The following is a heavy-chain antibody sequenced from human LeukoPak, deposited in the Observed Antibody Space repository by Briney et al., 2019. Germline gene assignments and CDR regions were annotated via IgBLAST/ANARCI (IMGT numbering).Heavy chain of an antibody. V-gene: IGHV1-2*02. Sequence: ASVKVSCKSSGYSFGDYYIHWVRQVPGQGLEWMRWISPKSDDTKYAQKFQGRLTVTRDTSISTTYMYLSRLRPDDTAVYYCARGDMYFQDNAYRSLDHWGQGTLVTVSS. J-gene: IGHJ4*02. CDR1: GYSFGDYY. CDR3: ARGDMYFQDNAYRSLDH. CDR2: ISPKSDDT. D-gene: IGHD3-16*01.